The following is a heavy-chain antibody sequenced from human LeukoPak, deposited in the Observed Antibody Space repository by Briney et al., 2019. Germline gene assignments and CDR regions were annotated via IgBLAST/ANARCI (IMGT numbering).Heavy chain of an antibody. CDR2: INHSGST. D-gene: IGHD3-10*01. V-gene: IGHV4-34*01. Sequence: SETLSLTCAVYGGSFSGYYWSWIRQPPGKGLEWIGEINHSGSTNYNPSLKSRVTISVDTSKNQFSLRLSSVTAADTAVYYCARERNVLLWFGELLGYFDYWGQGTLVTVSS. CDR1: GGSFSGYY. J-gene: IGHJ4*02. CDR3: ARERNVLLWFGELLGYFDY.